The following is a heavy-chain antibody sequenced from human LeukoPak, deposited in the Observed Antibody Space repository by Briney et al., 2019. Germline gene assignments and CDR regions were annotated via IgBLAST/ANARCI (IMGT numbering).Heavy chain of an antibody. CDR1: GGSISSYY. CDR3: ARDGGDYSNYYYYGMDV. Sequence: SETPSLTCTVSGGSISSYYWSWIRQPPGKGLEWIGYIYYSGSTNYNPSLKSRVTISVDTSKNQFSLKLSSVTAADTAVYYCARDGGDYSNYYYYGMDVWGQGTTVTVSS. D-gene: IGHD2-21*02. V-gene: IGHV4-59*01. J-gene: IGHJ6*02. CDR2: IYYSGST.